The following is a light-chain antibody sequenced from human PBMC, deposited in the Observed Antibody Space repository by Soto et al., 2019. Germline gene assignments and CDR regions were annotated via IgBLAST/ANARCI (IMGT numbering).Light chain of an antibody. CDR1: QSVSNN. CDR3: QQYNNLPRT. Sequence: EIVMTQSPATLSVSPGESATLSCRVSQSVSNNLAWYQQKPGQAPRLLIYGASTRATGIPARFSGSGSGTDFTLTISSLQSEDFAVYYCQQYNNLPRTFGHGTKVEIK. CDR2: GAS. V-gene: IGKV3-15*01. J-gene: IGKJ1*01.